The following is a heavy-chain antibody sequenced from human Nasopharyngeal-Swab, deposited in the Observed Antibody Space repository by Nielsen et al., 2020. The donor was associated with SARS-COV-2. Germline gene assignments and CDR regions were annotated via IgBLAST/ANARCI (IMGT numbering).Heavy chain of an antibody. CDR2: TSGSGGST. Sequence: WIRQPPGKGLEWVSATSGSGGSTYYADSVKGRFTISRDNSKNTLYLQMNSLRAEDTAVYYCAKDRNDYIWGSYRLTFDYWGQGTLVTVSS. CDR3: AKDRNDYIWGSYRLTFDY. D-gene: IGHD3-16*02. V-gene: IGHV3-23*01. J-gene: IGHJ4*02.